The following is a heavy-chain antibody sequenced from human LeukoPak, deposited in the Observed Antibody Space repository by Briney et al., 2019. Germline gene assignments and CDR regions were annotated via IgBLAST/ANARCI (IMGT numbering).Heavy chain of an antibody. CDR3: ARGPTGYSSSWYEDYFDY. D-gene: IGHD6-13*01. Sequence: PSETLSLTCTVSGGSISSYYWSWIRQPPGKGLEWIGYIYYSGTTNYNPSLKSRVTISVDTSKNQFSLKLSSVTAADTAVYYCARGPTGYSSSWYEDYFDYWGQGTLVTVSS. CDR1: GGSISSYY. V-gene: IGHV4-59*01. J-gene: IGHJ4*02. CDR2: IYYSGTT.